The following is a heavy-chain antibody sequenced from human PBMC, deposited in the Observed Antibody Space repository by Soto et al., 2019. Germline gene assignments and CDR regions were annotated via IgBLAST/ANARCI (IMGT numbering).Heavy chain of an antibody. CDR3: ARGSLGPDY. V-gene: IGHV4-4*07. Sequence: QVQLQESGPGLVKPSETLSLTCTVSSASLSNYYWSWIRQPAGKGLEWIGRIFPTGNTDYNPSLRSRVTMSVDTSKNQFSLTLNSVTAAATAVYYCARGSLGPDYWGPGTLVTVSS. J-gene: IGHJ4*02. D-gene: IGHD1-26*01. CDR1: SASLSNYY. CDR2: IFPTGNT.